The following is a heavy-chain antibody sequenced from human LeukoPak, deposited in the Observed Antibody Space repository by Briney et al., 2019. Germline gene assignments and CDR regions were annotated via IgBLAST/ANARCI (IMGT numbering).Heavy chain of an antibody. CDR3: ARVSYMVRGVITPPYYFDY. CDR1: GGSFSGYY. CDR2: INHSGST. J-gene: IGHJ4*02. Sequence: RASETLSLTCAVYGGSFSGYYWSWIRQPPGKGLEWIGEINHSGSTNYNPSLKSRVTISVDTSKNQFSLKLSSVTAADTAVYYCARVSYMVRGVITPPYYFDYWGQGTLLTVSS. V-gene: IGHV4-34*01. D-gene: IGHD3-10*01.